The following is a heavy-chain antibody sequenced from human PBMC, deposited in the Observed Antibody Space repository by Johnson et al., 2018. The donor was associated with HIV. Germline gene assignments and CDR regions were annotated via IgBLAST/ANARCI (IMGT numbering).Heavy chain of an antibody. CDR2: ISSSGSTI. CDR1: GFTFSDYY. J-gene: IGHJ3*01. CDR3: ARDLRPPTRTFDL. V-gene: IGHV3-11*04. D-gene: IGHD5/OR15-5a*01. Sequence: VQLVESGGGLVQPGGSLRLSCVASGFTFSDYYMNWIRQAPGKGLEWVSFISSSGSTIQYADSVKGRFTISRDNAKNSLYLQMNSLRDEDTAVYYCARDLRPPTRTFDLWGQGTMVTVSS.